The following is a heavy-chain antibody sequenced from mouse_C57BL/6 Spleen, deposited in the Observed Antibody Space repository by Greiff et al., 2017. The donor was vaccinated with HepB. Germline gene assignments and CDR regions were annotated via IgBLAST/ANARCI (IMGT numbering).Heavy chain of an antibody. CDR2: IYPSDSET. J-gene: IGHJ2*01. V-gene: IGHV1-61*01. D-gene: IGHD1-1*01. CDR3: AREGYGSSYDFDY. CDR1: GYTFTSYW. Sequence: VQLQQPGAELVRPGSSVKLSCKASGYTFTSYWMDWVKQRPGQGLEWIGNIYPSDSETHYNQKFKDKATLTVDKSSSTAYMQLSSLTSEDSAVYYCAREGYGSSYDFDYWGQGTTLTVSS.